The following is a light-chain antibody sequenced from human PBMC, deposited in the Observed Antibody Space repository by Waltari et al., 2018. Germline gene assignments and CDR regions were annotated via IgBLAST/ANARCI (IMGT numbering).Light chain of an antibody. J-gene: IGKJ1*01. V-gene: IGKV1-5*03. CDR2: KAS. CDR3: QQYNSYSRT. Sequence: DIQMTQSPSTLSASVGARVTITCRASQSISSWLAWYQQKPGKAPKILIYKASSLESGVPSRFIGSGSGTEFTLTISSLQPDDFATYYCQQYNSYSRTFGQGTKVEIK. CDR1: QSISSW.